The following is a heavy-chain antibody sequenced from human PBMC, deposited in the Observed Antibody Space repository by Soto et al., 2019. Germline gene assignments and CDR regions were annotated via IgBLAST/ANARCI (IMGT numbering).Heavy chain of an antibody. CDR3: ARRFLYSSGLSSDAFDI. D-gene: IGHD6-19*01. V-gene: IGHV5-51*01. J-gene: IGHJ3*02. CDR2: IYPGDSDT. CDR1: GYSFTSYW. Sequence: GESLKISCKGSGYSFTSYWIGWVRQMPGKGLEWMGIIYPGDSDTRYSPSFQGQVTISADKSISTAYLQWSSLKASDTAMYYCARRFLYSSGLSSDAFDIWGQGTMVTVSS.